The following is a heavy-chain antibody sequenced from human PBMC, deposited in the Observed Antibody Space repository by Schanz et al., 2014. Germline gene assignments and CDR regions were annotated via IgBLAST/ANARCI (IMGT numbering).Heavy chain of an antibody. V-gene: IGHV3-30*18. CDR3: AKSYDTSGYSGFDY. D-gene: IGHD3-22*01. CDR2: ISYHGSER. Sequence: QVQLVESGGGVVQPGRSLRLSCAGSGFRFSDYGMHWVLQAPGRGLEWVAVISYHGSERYYADSVKGRFTISRDNSKNTLYLQMNSLRTEDTAVYFCAKSYDTSGYSGFDYWGQGTLVTVSS. CDR1: GFRFSDYG. J-gene: IGHJ4*02.